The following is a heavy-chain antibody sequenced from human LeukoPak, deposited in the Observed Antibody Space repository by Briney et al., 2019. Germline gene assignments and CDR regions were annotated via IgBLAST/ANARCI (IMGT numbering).Heavy chain of an antibody. Sequence: ASVKISCKASGYTFTSYGISWVRQAPGQGLEWMGWINPNSGGPNYAQKFQGRVTMTRDTSVNTAYMELSRLRSDDTAVYYCAREYGDYGYYFDYWGQGTLVTVSS. CDR1: GYTFTSYG. D-gene: IGHD4-17*01. CDR2: INPNSGGP. V-gene: IGHV1-2*02. J-gene: IGHJ4*02. CDR3: AREYGDYGYYFDY.